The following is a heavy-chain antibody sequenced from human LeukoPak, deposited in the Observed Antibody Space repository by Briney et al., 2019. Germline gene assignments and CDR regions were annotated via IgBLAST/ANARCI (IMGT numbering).Heavy chain of an antibody. J-gene: IGHJ3*02. CDR2: IYSGGST. CDR3: ARMYSSTGYAFDI. CDR1: GFTVSSNY. D-gene: IGHD6-13*01. Sequence: GGSLRLSCAASGFTVSSNYMSWVRQAPGKGLEWVSVIYSGGSTYYADSVKGRFTISRDNSKNTLYLQMNSPRAEDTAVYYCARMYSSTGYAFDIWGQGTMVTVSS. V-gene: IGHV3-53*01.